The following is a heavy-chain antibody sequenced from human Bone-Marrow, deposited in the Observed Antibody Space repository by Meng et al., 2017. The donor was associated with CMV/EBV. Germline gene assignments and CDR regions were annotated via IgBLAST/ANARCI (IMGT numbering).Heavy chain of an antibody. J-gene: IGHJ4*02. Sequence: SLKISCAASGFTFDDYAMHWVRQAPGKGLEWVSGISWNSGSIGYADSVKGRFTISRDNAKNSLYLQMNSLRAEDMALYYCAKGYCSSTSCYVDDWGQGTLVTVSS. CDR3: AKGYCSSTSCYVDD. CDR1: GFTFDDYA. CDR2: ISWNSGSI. V-gene: IGHV3-9*03. D-gene: IGHD2-2*01.